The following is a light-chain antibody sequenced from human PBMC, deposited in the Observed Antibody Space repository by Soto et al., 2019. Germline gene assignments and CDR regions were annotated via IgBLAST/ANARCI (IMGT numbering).Light chain of an antibody. CDR1: QSLSSNY. CDR3: HQCDSSPWT. Sequence: IVLPQSPGTLSLSPGERATLSCRASQSLSSNYLAWYQQKPGQAPRLLIYGASSRATGIPDRFSGSGSGTDFTLTISRLEPEDFAVFYCHQCDSSPWTFGQGTKVDIK. V-gene: IGKV3-20*01. J-gene: IGKJ1*01. CDR2: GAS.